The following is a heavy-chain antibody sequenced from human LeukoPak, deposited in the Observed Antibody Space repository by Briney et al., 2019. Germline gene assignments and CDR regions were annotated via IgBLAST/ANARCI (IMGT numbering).Heavy chain of an antibody. J-gene: IGHJ4*02. D-gene: IGHD2-21*02. CDR2: ISGNGGST. Sequence: PGGSLRLSCAASGFSFSSYGISWVRQAPGKGLQWVSSISGNGGSTWYADSVKGRFTISRDNSKNTLYLHMNIVRDEDTAVYYCAKGMTVAALGLDYWGQGALVTVSS. CDR3: AKGMTVAALGLDY. V-gene: IGHV3-23*01. CDR1: GFSFSSYG.